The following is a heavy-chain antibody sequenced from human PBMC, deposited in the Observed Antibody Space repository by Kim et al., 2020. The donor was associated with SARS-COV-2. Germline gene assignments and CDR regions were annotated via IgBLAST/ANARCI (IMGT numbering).Heavy chain of an antibody. CDR1: GFTFDDYA. D-gene: IGHD5-18*01. J-gene: IGHJ4*02. V-gene: IGHV3-9*01. CDR2: ISWNSGSI. CDR3: ARQLPDH. Sequence: GGSLRLSCAASGFTFDDYAMHWVRQAPGKGLEWVSGISWNSGSICYADSVKGRFTISRDNAKNSLYLQMNSLRAEDTAVYYCARQLPDHWGQGTLVTVSS.